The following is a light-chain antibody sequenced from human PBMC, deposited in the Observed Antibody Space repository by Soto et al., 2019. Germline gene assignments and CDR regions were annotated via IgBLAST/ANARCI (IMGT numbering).Light chain of an antibody. V-gene: IGKV3-20*01. J-gene: IGKJ2*01. CDR3: QQYGSSPPHT. CDR1: QSVSSSS. Sequence: IVLTQSPGTLSLSPGSSATLSCRASQSVSSSSLVWYQQKPGQVPRLLIYGASTMATGIPDRFSGSGSGTDFTLTISRLETEDFAVYFCQQYGSSPPHTFGQGTKVEMK. CDR2: GAS.